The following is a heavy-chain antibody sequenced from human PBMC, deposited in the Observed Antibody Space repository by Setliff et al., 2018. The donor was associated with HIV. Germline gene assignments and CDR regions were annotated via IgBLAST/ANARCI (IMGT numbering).Heavy chain of an antibody. V-gene: IGHV4-59*05. CDR2: IYYSGST. Sequence: PSETLSLTCTVSGGSISSHYWSWIRQPPGKGLEWIGSIYYSGSTYYNPSLKSRVTISVDTSKNQFSLKLSSVTAVDTAVYYCAKKGNGDYHLDYWGQGTLVTVSS. CDR3: AKKGNGDYHLDY. D-gene: IGHD4-17*01. J-gene: IGHJ4*02. CDR1: GGSISSHY.